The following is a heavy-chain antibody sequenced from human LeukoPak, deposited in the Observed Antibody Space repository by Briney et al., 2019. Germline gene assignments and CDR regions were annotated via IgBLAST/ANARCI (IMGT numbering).Heavy chain of an antibody. Sequence: GGSLRLSCAASGFTFSSYSMNWVRQAPGKGLEWVSSISSSSSYIYYADSAKGRFTISRDNAKSSLYLQMNSLRAEDTAVYYCARDRVGATRDYWGQGTLVTVSS. J-gene: IGHJ4*02. D-gene: IGHD1-26*01. V-gene: IGHV3-21*01. CDR3: ARDRVGATRDY. CDR1: GFTFSSYS. CDR2: ISSSSSYI.